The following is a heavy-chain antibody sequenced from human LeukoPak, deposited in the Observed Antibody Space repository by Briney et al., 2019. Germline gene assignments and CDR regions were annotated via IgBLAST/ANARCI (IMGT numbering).Heavy chain of an antibody. CDR1: GASISIDS. CDR3: AKSNRYCDSASCYEAFDI. CDR2: IYYSGSP. Sequence: SETLSLTCTVSGASISIDSWSWIRQPPGQALEWIGYIYYSGSPNYNPSLKSRVTMSVDASKNQFSLKVSSVTAADTAVYYCAKSNRYCDSASCYEAFDIWGQGTMVTVSS. J-gene: IGHJ3*02. D-gene: IGHD2-2*01. V-gene: IGHV4-59*01.